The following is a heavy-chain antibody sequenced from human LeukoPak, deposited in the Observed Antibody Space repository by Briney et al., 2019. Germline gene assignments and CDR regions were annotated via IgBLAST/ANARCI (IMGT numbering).Heavy chain of an antibody. V-gene: IGHV3-30*02. J-gene: IGHJ4*02. D-gene: IGHD6-19*01. CDR3: ARAAYSSGWYGVLGY. Sequence: PGGSLRLSCEASGFIFSSYGMHWVRQAPGKGLEWVAFIRYDGSNKYYADSVKGRFTISRDNAKNSLYLQMNSLRAEDTAVYYCARAAYSSGWYGVLGYWGQGTLVTVSS. CDR1: GFIFSSYG. CDR2: IRYDGSNK.